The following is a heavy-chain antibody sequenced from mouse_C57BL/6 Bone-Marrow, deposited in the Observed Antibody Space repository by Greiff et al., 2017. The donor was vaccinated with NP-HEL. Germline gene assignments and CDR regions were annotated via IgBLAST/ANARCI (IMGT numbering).Heavy chain of an antibody. CDR3: ARRLTTVVATNYFDY. D-gene: IGHD1-1*01. CDR2: IHPNSGST. J-gene: IGHJ2*01. V-gene: IGHV1-64*01. Sequence: QVQLQQPGAELVKPGASVKLSCKASGYTFTSYWMHWVKQRPGQGLEWIGMIHPNSGSTNYNEKFKSKATLSVDKSSSTAYMQLSSLTSEDSAVYYCARRLTTVVATNYFDYWGQGTTLTVSS. CDR1: GYTFTSYW.